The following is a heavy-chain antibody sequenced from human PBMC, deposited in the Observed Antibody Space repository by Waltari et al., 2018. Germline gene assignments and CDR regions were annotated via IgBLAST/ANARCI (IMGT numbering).Heavy chain of an antibody. V-gene: IGHV3-7*03. D-gene: IGHD2-2*01. CDR1: GFIFSSYG. CDR2: IKQDGSER. CDR3: LRDRRGPALFDS. J-gene: IGHJ4*02. Sequence: EVQVVESGGGLVQPGGSLRLSCEGSGFIFSSYGMSWVRQAPGKGLEWVGKIKQDGSERNYVDSVKGRFTISRDNAKNSVFLQMISLRAEDTAVYYCLRDRRGPALFDSWGQGTLVTVSS.